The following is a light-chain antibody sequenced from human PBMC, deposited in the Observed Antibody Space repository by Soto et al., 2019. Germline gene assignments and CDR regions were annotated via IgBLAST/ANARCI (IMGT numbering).Light chain of an antibody. CDR3: LQHNSYPLT. Sequence: DIQMTQSPSAMSASVGDRVTMTCRASQGISNYLAWFQHKPGNVPKRLIYAASTLQSGVPSRFSGSGSGTEFTLTINSLQPEGFATYYCLQHNSYPLTFGGGTKVDIK. J-gene: IGKJ4*01. CDR2: AAS. CDR1: QGISNY. V-gene: IGKV1-17*03.